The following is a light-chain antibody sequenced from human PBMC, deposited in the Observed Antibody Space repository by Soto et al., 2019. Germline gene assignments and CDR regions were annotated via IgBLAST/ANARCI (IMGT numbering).Light chain of an antibody. CDR2: EVS. J-gene: IGLJ3*02. V-gene: IGLV2-23*02. Sequence: QSALTQPASVSGSPGQSITISCTGTSSDVGSYNLVSWYQQHPGKAPKLMIYEVSKRPSGVSNRFSGSKSGNTASLTISGLHAEDEADYYCCSYAGSSTPFGGGTKLTVL. CDR1: SSDVGSYNL. CDR3: CSYAGSSTP.